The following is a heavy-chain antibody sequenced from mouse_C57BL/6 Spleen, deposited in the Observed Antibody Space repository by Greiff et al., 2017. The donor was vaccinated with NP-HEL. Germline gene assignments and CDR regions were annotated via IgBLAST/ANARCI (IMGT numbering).Heavy chain of an antibody. D-gene: IGHD1-1*01. CDR1: GFTFSSYT. CDR2: ISGGGGNT. Sequence: DVMLVESGGGLVKPGGSLKLSCAASGFTFSSYTMSWVRQTPEKRLEWVATISGGGGNTYYPDSVKGRFTISRDNAKNTLYLQMSSLRSEDTALYYCARLILRSYYFDYWGQGTTLTVSS. J-gene: IGHJ2*01. CDR3: ARLILRSYYFDY. V-gene: IGHV5-9*01.